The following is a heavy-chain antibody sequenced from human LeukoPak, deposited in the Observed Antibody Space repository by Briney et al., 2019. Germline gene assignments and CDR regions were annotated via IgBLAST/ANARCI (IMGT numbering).Heavy chain of an antibody. Sequence: SETLSLTCAVYGGSFSGYYWSWIRQPPGKGLEWIGEINHSGSTNYNPSLKSRATISGDTSKNQFSLRLNSVTAADTAVYYCARGPRYCSSISCYELDYWGQGTLVTVSS. V-gene: IGHV4-34*01. CDR3: ARGPRYCSSISCYELDY. D-gene: IGHD2-2*01. CDR1: GGSFSGYY. CDR2: INHSGST. J-gene: IGHJ4*02.